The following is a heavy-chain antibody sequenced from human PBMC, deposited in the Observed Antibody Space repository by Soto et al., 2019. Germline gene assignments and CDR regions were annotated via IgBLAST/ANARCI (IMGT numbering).Heavy chain of an antibody. D-gene: IGHD1-26*01. CDR3: AKEGGSYPLDYYYYGMDV. CDR2: ISGSGGST. J-gene: IGHJ6*02. V-gene: IGHV3-23*01. CDR1: GFTFSSYA. Sequence: GGSLRLSCAASGFTFSSYAMSWVRQAPGKGLEWVSAISGSGGSTYYADSVKGRFTISRDNSKNTLYLQMNSLRAEDTAVYYCAKEGGSYPLDYYYYGMDVWGQGTTVTVSS.